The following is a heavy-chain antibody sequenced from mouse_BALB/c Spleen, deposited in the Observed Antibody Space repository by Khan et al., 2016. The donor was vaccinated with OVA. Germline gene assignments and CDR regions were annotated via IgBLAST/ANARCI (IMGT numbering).Heavy chain of an antibody. CDR2: ISYSGVT. Sequence: LQQSGPGLVKPSQSLSLTCTVTGYSITSGYAWNWIRQFPGNKLEWMGYISYSGVTSYTPSLKSRISITRDTSKNQFFLQLNSVTTEDTATYYCARGNYYGYYFDYWGQGTTLTVFS. J-gene: IGHJ2*01. D-gene: IGHD1-1*01. CDR3: ARGNYYGYYFDY. CDR1: GYSITSGYA. V-gene: IGHV3-2*02.